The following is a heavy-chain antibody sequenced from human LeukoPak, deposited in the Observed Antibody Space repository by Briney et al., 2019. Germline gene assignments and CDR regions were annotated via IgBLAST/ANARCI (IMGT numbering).Heavy chain of an antibody. CDR2: IQYDETDK. J-gene: IGHJ4*02. D-gene: IGHD4-23*01. V-gene: IGHV3-30*02. CDR1: GFTFTTSG. CDR3: AKERKLLPFDC. Sequence: GGSLRLSCAASGFTFTTSGMHWVRQAPGKGLEWVAFIQYDETDKFYADSVKGRFTISRDNSKNTLYLQMNSLRAEDTAVYYCAKERKLLPFDCWSQGTLVTVSS.